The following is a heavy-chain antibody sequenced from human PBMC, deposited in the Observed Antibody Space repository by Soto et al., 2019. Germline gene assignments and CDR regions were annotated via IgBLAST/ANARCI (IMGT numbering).Heavy chain of an antibody. D-gene: IGHD6-19*01. J-gene: IGHJ4*02. CDR3: ARDSSGWHTDY. Sequence: GGSLRLSCAASGFTVSSNYMSWVRQAPGKGLEWVSVIYSGGSTYYADSVKGRFTISRDNSRNTLYLQMNSLRAEDTAVYYCARDSSGWHTDYWGQGTLVTVSS. V-gene: IGHV3-53*01. CDR1: GFTVSSNY. CDR2: IYSGGST.